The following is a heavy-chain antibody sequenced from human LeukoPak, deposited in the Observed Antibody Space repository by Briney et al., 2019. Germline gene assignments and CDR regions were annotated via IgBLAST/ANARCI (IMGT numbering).Heavy chain of an antibody. J-gene: IGHJ4*02. Sequence: GGSLRLSCAASGFTVSSNYMSWVRQAPGKGLEWVSVIYSGGSTYYADSVKGRFTISRDSSKNTLYLQMNSLRAEDTAVYYCARDSHYYDSSGLLFDYWGQGTLVTVSS. V-gene: IGHV3-66*01. CDR1: GFTVSSNY. CDR3: ARDSHYYDSSGLLFDY. D-gene: IGHD3-22*01. CDR2: IYSGGST.